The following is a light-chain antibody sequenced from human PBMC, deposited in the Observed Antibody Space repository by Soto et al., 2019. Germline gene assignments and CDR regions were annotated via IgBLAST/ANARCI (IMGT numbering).Light chain of an antibody. CDR3: QQYNTYST. CDR1: QSISNY. CDR2: AAS. Sequence: DVQITQSPSSLSASVGDRVTITCRSSQSISNYLNWYQQKPGKAPKLLIYAASSLQSGVPSRFSGSGSGTEFTLTISSLQPDDFATYYCQQYNTYSTFGQGTRLEIK. V-gene: IGKV1-16*01. J-gene: IGKJ5*01.